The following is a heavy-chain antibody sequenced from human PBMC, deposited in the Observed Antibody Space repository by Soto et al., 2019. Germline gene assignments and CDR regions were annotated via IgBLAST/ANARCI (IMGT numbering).Heavy chain of an antibody. J-gene: IGHJ3*02. CDR3: ARGITIFGVVIGDAFDI. V-gene: IGHV1-18*01. D-gene: IGHD3-3*01. CDR1: GYTFTSYG. CDR2: ISAYNGNT. Sequence: ASVKVSCKASGYTFTSYGISWVRQAPGQGLEWMGWISAYNGNTNYAQKLQGRVTMTTDTSTSTAYMELRSLRSDDTAVYYCARGITIFGVVIGDAFDIWGQGTMVTVSS.